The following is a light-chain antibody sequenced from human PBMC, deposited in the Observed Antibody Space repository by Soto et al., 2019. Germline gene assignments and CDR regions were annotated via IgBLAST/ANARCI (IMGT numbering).Light chain of an antibody. Sequence: DIQMTQSPSTLSASIGDRVTITCRASQSISNWLAWYQQRPGKAPKVLIYKASTLESVVPSRFSGSGSGTEYTLTISSLQPDDSATYYCKQYDSYPWTFGQGTKVEIK. J-gene: IGKJ1*01. CDR1: QSISNW. CDR2: KAS. CDR3: KQYDSYPWT. V-gene: IGKV1-5*03.